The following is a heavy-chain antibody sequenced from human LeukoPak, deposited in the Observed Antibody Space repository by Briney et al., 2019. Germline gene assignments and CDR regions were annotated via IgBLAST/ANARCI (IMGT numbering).Heavy chain of an antibody. Sequence: PSETLSLTCTVSGGSISSYYWSWIRQPPGKGLEWIGYIYYSGSTNYNPSLKSRVTISVDTSKNQFSLKLSSVTAADRAVYYCASQLWFGSMFDPWGQGTLVTVSS. D-gene: IGHD3-10*01. CDR2: IYYSGST. CDR1: GGSISSYY. CDR3: ASQLWFGSMFDP. V-gene: IGHV4-59*01. J-gene: IGHJ5*02.